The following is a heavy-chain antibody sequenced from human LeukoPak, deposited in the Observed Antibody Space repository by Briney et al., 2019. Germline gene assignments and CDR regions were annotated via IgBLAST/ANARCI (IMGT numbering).Heavy chain of an antibody. CDR2: INPNSGGT. Sequence: GSSVKVSCKASGGTFSSYAISWVRQAPGQGLEWMGWINPNSGGTNYAQKFQGRVTMTRDTSISTAYMELSRLRSDDTAVYYCARGLLWFGGGRHIPDYWGQGTLVTVSS. D-gene: IGHD3-10*01. V-gene: IGHV1-2*02. J-gene: IGHJ4*02. CDR1: GGTFSSYA. CDR3: ARGLLWFGGGRHIPDY.